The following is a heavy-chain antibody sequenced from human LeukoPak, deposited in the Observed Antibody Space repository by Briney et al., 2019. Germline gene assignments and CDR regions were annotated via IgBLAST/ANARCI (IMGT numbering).Heavy chain of an antibody. Sequence: SETLSLTCAVSGDSISYHNYYWDWLRQPQGKGLEWIGTVYYTGNTYYNPSLKSRVAISVDTSKNQFSLQLTSMTAADTAVYYCARLRAMAGHRGGFDFWGRGTMVTVSS. CDR1: GDSISYHNYY. D-gene: IGHD6-19*01. CDR2: VYYTGNT. V-gene: IGHV4-39*01. CDR3: ARLRAMAGHRGGFDF. J-gene: IGHJ3*01.